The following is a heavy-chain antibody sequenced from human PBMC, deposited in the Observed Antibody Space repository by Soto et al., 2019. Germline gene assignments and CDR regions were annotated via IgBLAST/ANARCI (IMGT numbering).Heavy chain of an antibody. J-gene: IGHJ3*02. CDR2: INPSGGST. Sequence: GASVKVSCKASGYTFTSYYMHWVRQAPGQVLEWMGIINPSGGSTSYAQKFQGRVTMTRDTSTSTVYMELSSLRSEDTAVYYCARDLPPSIAAAGTGAFDIWGQGTMVTVSS. V-gene: IGHV1-46*01. D-gene: IGHD6-13*01. CDR3: ARDLPPSIAAAGTGAFDI. CDR1: GYTFTSYY.